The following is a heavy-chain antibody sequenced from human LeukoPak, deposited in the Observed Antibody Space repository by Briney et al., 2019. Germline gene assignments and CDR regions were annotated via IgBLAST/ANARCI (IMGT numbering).Heavy chain of an antibody. D-gene: IGHD3-22*01. CDR3: TRPSYDSSVGGVVY. CDR2: IRSKANSYAT. J-gene: IGHJ4*02. CDR1: GFTFSGSA. V-gene: IGHV3-73*01. Sequence: GGSLRLSCATSGFTFSGSAIHWVRQASGKGLEWVGRIRSKANSYATTDAASVKGRFTISRDDSKNTAYLQMYSLKTEDTAVYYCTRPSYDSSVGGVVYWGQGTLVTVSS.